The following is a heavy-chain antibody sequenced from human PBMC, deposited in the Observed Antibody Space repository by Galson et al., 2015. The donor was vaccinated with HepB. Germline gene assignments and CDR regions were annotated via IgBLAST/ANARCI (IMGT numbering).Heavy chain of an antibody. D-gene: IGHD6-19*01. CDR2: ISYDGSNK. Sequence: SLRLSCAASGFTFSSYAMHWVRQAPGKGLEWVAVISYDGSNKYYADSVKGRFTISRDNSKNTLYLQMNSLRAEDTAVYYCARQGSGPWYFDYWGQGTLVTVSS. V-gene: IGHV3-30*04. J-gene: IGHJ4*02. CDR1: GFTFSSYA. CDR3: ARQGSGPWYFDY.